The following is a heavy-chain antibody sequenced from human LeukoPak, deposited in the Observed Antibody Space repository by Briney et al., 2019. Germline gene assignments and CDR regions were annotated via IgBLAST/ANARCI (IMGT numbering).Heavy chain of an antibody. D-gene: IGHD2/OR15-2a*01. CDR1: GYTFNDYA. J-gene: IGHJ4*02. CDR2: INTYNGDT. V-gene: IGHV1-18*01. Sequence: ASVNDSCQTSGYTFNDYAISWLRQAPGQGLEWMGWINTYNGDTIYAQKCQGRVTLTTDTSTATASLELRSLRSDDTGFYYCARDSAILGIFFDYWGQGTVLTDSS. CDR3: ARDSAILGIFFDY.